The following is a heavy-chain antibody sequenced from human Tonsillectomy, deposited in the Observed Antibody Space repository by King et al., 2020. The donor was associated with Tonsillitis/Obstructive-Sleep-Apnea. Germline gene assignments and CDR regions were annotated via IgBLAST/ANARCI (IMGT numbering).Heavy chain of an antibody. CDR1: GFSLSNARMG. J-gene: IGHJ6*04. CDR3: ARISSGPLKDAVCSGGSCPLDV. V-gene: IGHV2-26*01. D-gene: IGHD2-15*01. Sequence: VTLKESGPVLVKPTETLTLTCTVSGFSLSNARMGVSWIRQPPGKALEWLAHIFSNDEKSYSTSLKSRLTGSKDTSKSQVVLTMTNMDPVDTSTYYCARISSGPLKDAVCSGGSCPLDVWGKGTTVTVSS. CDR2: IFSNDEK.